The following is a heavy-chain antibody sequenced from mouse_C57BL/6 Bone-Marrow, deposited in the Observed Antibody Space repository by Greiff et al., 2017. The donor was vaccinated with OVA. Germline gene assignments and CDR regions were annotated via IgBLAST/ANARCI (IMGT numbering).Heavy chain of an antibody. V-gene: IGHV14-4*01. J-gene: IGHJ2*01. CDR2: IDPENGDT. CDR3: TTTYYYGSSHYFDY. CDR1: GFNIKDDY. D-gene: IGHD1-1*01. Sequence: VQLQQSGAELVRPGASVKLSCTASGFNIKDDYMHWVKQRPEQGLEWIGWIDPENGDTEYASKFQGKATITADTSSNTAYLQLSSLTSEDTAVYYCTTTYYYGSSHYFDYWGQGTTLTVSS.